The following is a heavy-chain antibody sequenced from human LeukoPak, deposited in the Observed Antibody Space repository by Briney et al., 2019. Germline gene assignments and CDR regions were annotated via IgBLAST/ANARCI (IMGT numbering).Heavy chain of an antibody. CDR1: GYTFTSYG. CDR2: ISAYNGNT. V-gene: IGHV1-18*01. J-gene: IGHJ4*02. D-gene: IGHD3-22*01. CDR3: ARGPYYYDSSAVDY. Sequence: ASVKASCKASGYTFTSYGISWVRQAPGQGLEWMGWISAYNGNTNYAQKLQGRVTMTADTSTSTAYMELRSLRSDDTAVYYCARGPYYYDSSAVDYWGQGTLATVSS.